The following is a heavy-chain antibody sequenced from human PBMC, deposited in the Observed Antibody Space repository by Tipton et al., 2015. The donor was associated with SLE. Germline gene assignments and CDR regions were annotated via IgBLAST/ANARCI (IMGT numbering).Heavy chain of an antibody. V-gene: IGHV4-34*01. CDR1: GGSFSGYY. CDR2: VNHSGST. CDR3: TRDFCTTGSCYKGDS. Sequence: TLSLTCAVYGGSFSGYYWSWIRQPPGKGLEWIGEVNHSGSTNYNPSLKSRVTISIDTSKNQFSLKLTSVTAADTAVYYCTRDFCTTGSCYKGDSWGQGTVVTVSS. D-gene: IGHD3-10*01. J-gene: IGHJ4*02.